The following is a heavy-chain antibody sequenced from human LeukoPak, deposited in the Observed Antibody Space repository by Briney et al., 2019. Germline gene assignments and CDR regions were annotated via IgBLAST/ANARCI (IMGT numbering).Heavy chain of an antibody. J-gene: IGHJ3*02. CDR2: ISYDGSNK. CDR3: ATLYGDGAFDI. V-gene: IGHV3-30*03. D-gene: IGHD4-17*01. Sequence: GGSLRLSCAASGFTFSSYAMNWVRQAPGKGLEWVAVISYDGSNKYYADSVKGRFTISRDNSKNTLYLQMNSLRAEDTAVYYCATLYGDGAFDIWGQGTMVTVSS. CDR1: GFTFSSYA.